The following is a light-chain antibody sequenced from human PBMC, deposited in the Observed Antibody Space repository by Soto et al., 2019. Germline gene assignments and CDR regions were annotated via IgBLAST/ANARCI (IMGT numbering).Light chain of an antibody. V-gene: IGKV3-15*01. CDR1: QSVTNK. Sequence: EIVMTQSPATLSVSPGERATLSCRASQSVTNKLVWYQQKPGQSPRLLIFAASTRATGIPATFSGSGSGTEFTLTINSLQSEDFAVYYCQQYKSWPITFGQGTRLEIK. CDR2: AAS. CDR3: QQYKSWPIT. J-gene: IGKJ5*01.